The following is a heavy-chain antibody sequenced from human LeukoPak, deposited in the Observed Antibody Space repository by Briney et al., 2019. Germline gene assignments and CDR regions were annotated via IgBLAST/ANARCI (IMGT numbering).Heavy chain of an antibody. D-gene: IGHD3-16*01. V-gene: IGHV3-33*06. Sequence: GGSLRLSCAASGFTFSDYGMHWVRQAPGKGLEWVAVIWSDGSNKYYEDSGKGRFNISRDNSKNTVYLQLNSLRAEDTAVSYCANPTDLGSWGQGTLVTVSS. CDR3: ANPTDLGS. CDR1: GFTFSDYG. CDR2: IWSDGSNK. J-gene: IGHJ5*02.